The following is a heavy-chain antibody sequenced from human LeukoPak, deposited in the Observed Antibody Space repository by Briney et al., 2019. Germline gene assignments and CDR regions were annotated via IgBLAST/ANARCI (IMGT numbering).Heavy chain of an antibody. Sequence: PGGSQRLSCAASGFTFSDHYMDWVRQAPGKGLEWVGRTRNKANSYTTEYAASVKGRFTISRDDSKNSLYLQMNSLKTEDTAVYYCARGSRGYSGYDYDYYYYYYMDVWGKGTTVTVSS. D-gene: IGHD5-12*01. J-gene: IGHJ6*03. V-gene: IGHV3-72*01. CDR3: ARGSRGYSGYDYDYYYYYYMDV. CDR2: TRNKANSYTT. CDR1: GFTFSDHY.